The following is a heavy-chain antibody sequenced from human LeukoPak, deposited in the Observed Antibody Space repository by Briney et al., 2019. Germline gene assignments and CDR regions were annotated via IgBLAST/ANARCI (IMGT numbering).Heavy chain of an antibody. D-gene: IGHD2-2*01. V-gene: IGHV3-23*01. Sequence: GGSLRLSCAASGFTFSSYAMSWVRQAPGKGLEWVSAISGSGGSTYYADSVKGRFTISRDNSKNTLCLQMNSLRAEDTAVYYCAKDTCSSTSCHFIYYYYMDVWGKGTTVTVSS. CDR2: ISGSGGST. CDR3: AKDTCSSTSCHFIYYYYMDV. CDR1: GFTFSSYA. J-gene: IGHJ6*03.